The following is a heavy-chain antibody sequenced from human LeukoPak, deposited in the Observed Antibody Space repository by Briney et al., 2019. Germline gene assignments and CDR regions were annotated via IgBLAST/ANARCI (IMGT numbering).Heavy chain of an antibody. CDR2: ISGSGGST. D-gene: IGHD4-17*01. CDR1: GFTFSSYA. Sequence: GGSLRLSCAASGFTFSSYAMSWVRQAPGKGLEWVSAISGSGGSTYYADSVKGRFTISRDNSKNTLYLQMNSLRAEDTAVYYCAKTKGFMTTVTLVDYWGQGTLVTVSS. J-gene: IGHJ4*02. CDR3: AKTKGFMTTVTLVDY. V-gene: IGHV3-23*01.